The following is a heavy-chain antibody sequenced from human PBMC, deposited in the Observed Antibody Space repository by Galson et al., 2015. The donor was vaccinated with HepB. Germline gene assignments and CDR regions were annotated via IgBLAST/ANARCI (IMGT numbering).Heavy chain of an antibody. V-gene: IGHV1-24*01. CDR1: GYTLPELS. Sequence: GYTLPELSMHWVRQAPGKGLEWMGGFDPEDGETFYAHKFQGRVAMTVDTSTDTAHMELSSLTSEDTAIFYCTTGRWPTFNYWGQGTLVTVSS. J-gene: IGHJ4*02. CDR3: TTGRWPTFNY. D-gene: IGHD2-15*01. CDR2: FDPEDGET.